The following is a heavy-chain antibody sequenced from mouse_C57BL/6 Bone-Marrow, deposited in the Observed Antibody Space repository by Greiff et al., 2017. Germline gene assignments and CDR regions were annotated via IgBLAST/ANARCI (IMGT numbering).Heavy chain of an antibody. CDR2: IYPGSGST. CDR1: GYTFTSYW. J-gene: IGHJ4*01. Sequence: QVQLQQPGAELVKPGASVKMSCKASGYTFTSYWITWVKQRPGQGLEWIGDIYPGSGSTNYNEKFKSKATLTVDTSSSTAYMQLSSLTSEDSAVYYCARWLTGNYYAMDYWGQGTSVTVSS. V-gene: IGHV1-55*01. D-gene: IGHD4-1*01. CDR3: ARWLTGNYYAMDY.